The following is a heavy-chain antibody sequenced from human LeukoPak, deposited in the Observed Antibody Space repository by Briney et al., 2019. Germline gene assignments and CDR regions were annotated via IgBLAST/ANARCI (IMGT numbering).Heavy chain of an antibody. CDR1: GFTFSSYD. CDR2: IGTAGDT. Sequence: TGGSLRLSCAASGFTFSSYDMHWVRQATGKGLEWVSAIGTAGDTYYPGSVKGRFTISRENAKNSLYLQMNSLRAGDTAVYYCARGGDYYYDSSGYFPLDYWGQGTLVAVSS. J-gene: IGHJ4*02. CDR3: ARGGDYYYDSSGYFPLDY. D-gene: IGHD3-22*01. V-gene: IGHV3-13*01.